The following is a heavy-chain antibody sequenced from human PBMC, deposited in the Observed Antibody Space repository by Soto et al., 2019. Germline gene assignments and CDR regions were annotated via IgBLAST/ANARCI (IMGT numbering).Heavy chain of an antibody. D-gene: IGHD3-22*01. CDR3: ARGYYDSSGYYWVFDY. J-gene: IGHJ4*02. CDR1: GFTVSSYS. Sequence: EVQLVESGGGLVQPGGSLRLSCAASGFTVSSYSMNWVRQAPGKGLEWVSYISSSSSTIYYADSVKGRFTISRDNAKNSLYLQMNSLRAEDTAVYYCARGYYDSSGYYWVFDYWGQGTLVTVSS. CDR2: ISSSSSTI. V-gene: IGHV3-48*01.